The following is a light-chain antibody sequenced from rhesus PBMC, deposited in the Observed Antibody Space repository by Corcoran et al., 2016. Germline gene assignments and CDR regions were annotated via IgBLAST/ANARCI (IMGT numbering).Light chain of an antibody. CDR3: QQYSSSPFT. CDR1: QSIGNW. V-gene: IGKV1-22*01. Sequence: DIQMTQSPSSVSASVGDTVTITCRASQSIGNWLAWYQLKPGKAPKHLIYRVSTLKNGVPSRFSGSGSGTDFRLTISGLQSEDFTSYHCQQYSSSPFTFGPGTKRDIK. J-gene: IGKJ3*01. CDR2: RVS.